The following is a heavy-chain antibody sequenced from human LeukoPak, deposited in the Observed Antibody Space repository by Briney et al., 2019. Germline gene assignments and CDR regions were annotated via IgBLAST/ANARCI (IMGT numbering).Heavy chain of an antibody. J-gene: IGHJ4*02. CDR3: AGDLREGIAAASIVDY. CDR1: GFTFSSYS. V-gene: IGHV3-21*01. CDR2: ISSSSSYI. D-gene: IGHD6-13*01. Sequence: PGGSLRLSCAASGFTFSSYSMTWVRQAPGKGLEWVSSISSSSSYIYYADSVKGRFTISRDNAKNSLYLQMNSLRAEDTAVYYCAGDLREGIAAASIVDYWGQGTLVTVSS.